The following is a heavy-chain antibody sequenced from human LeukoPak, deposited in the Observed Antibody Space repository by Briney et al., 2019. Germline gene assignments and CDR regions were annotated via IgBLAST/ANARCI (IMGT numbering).Heavy chain of an antibody. CDR1: GGTFSSYA. V-gene: IGHV1-18*01. D-gene: IGHD1-26*01. J-gene: IGHJ4*02. CDR3: TRVGPSWESPHFDY. Sequence: ASVKVSCKASGGTFSSYAISWVRQAPGQGLEWMGWISAYNGYTNSAQKFQGRVTMTTDTSTSTGYMEVRSLRSDDTAVYYCTRVGPSWESPHFDYWGQGTLVTVSS. CDR2: ISAYNGYT.